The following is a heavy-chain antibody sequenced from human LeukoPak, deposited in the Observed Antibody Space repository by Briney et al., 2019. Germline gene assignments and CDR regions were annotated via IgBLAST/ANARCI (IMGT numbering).Heavy chain of an antibody. D-gene: IGHD3-9*01. J-gene: IGHJ3*02. Sequence: PGGSLRLSCAASGFTFSSYEMNWVRQAPRKGLEWVSYISSSGSTIYYADSVKGRSTISRDNAKNSLYLQMNSLRAEDTAVYYCARRELRYFDWLRAFDIWGQGTMVTVSS. V-gene: IGHV3-48*03. CDR1: GFTFSSYE. CDR2: ISSSGSTI. CDR3: ARRELRYFDWLRAFDI.